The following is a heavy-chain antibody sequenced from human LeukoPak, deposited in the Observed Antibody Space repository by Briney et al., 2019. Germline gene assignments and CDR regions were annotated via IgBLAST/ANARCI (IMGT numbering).Heavy chain of an antibody. V-gene: IGHV3-7*01. CDR1: GFTFSSYW. D-gene: IGHD3-10*01. Sequence: PGGSLRLSCAASGFTFSSYWIGWVRQAPGNGPEWVANIKEDESEKNYVDSVKGRFTVSRDSAKNALYLQMNSLRAEDTAVYYCARVGSGSSYRPFDNWGQGTLVTVSS. CDR3: ARVGSGSSYRPFDN. J-gene: IGHJ4*02. CDR2: IKEDESEK.